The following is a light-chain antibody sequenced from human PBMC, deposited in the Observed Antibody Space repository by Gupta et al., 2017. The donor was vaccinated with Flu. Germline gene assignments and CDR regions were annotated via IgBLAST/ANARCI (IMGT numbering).Light chain of an antibody. CDR2: TAS. J-gene: IGKJ4*01. V-gene: IGKV1-27*01. CDR1: QGISNY. CDR3: QKYDSGPSGLT. Sequence: DNQMTQSPSSLSASVGDRVTITCRASQGISNYLAWYKQQPGTVPKLLIYTASALQSGVPSRFSCSGSGTDFTLTISSLQPEDVATDYCQKYDSGPSGLTFGGGTKVEIK.